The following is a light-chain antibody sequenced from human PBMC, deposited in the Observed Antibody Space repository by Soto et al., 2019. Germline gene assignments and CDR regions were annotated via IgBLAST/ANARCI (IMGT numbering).Light chain of an antibody. CDR3: CSYAGSYSWV. Sequence: QSALTQPRSVSGSPGQSVTISCTGTSSDVGAYNYVSWYQHHPGKAPKVMIYDVSERPSGVPDRFSGSKSDNKASLTISGLQAEDKADYYCCSYAGSYSWVFGGGTKLTVL. V-gene: IGLV2-11*01. CDR2: DVS. J-gene: IGLJ3*02. CDR1: SSDVGAYNY.